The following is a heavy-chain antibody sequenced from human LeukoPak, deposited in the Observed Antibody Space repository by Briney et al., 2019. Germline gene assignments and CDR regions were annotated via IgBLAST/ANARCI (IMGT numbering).Heavy chain of an antibody. CDR2: VHLDGRT. D-gene: IGHD3-22*01. CDR1: GGSVTSTNW. CDR3: ARDQTFYVSSGYYYVTYVQH. Sequence: SGTLSLTCGVSGGSVTSTNWWTWVRQPPGKGLEWIGEVHLDGRTNYNPSLKSRLTMSVDLSENHISLSLSTVTAADTAVYYCARDQTFYVSSGYYYVTYVQHWGQGILVTVSS. V-gene: IGHV4-4*02. J-gene: IGHJ1*01.